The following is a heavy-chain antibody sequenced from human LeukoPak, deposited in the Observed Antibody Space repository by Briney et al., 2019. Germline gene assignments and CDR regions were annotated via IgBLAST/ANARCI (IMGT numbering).Heavy chain of an antibody. V-gene: IGHV3-11*04. CDR3: AREWDDYGDYATRGPFDY. CDR1: GFTFSDYY. D-gene: IGHD4-17*01. J-gene: IGHJ4*02. Sequence: GGSLRLSCAASGFTFSDYYMSWIRQAPGKGLEWVSYISSSGSTIYCADSVKGRFTISRDNAKNSLYLQMSSLRAEDTAVYYCAREWDDYGDYATRGPFDYWGQGTLVTVSS. CDR2: ISSSGSTI.